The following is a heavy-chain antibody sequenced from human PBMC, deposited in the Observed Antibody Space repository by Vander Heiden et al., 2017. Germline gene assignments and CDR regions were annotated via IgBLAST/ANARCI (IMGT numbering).Heavy chain of an antibody. D-gene: IGHD6-13*01. Sequence: QVQVVQSGAEVKKPGAAVRVSCKASGYTFSDYCVHWVRLAPGQRPEWMGIINPSDGGTSYAQKFQGRITMTRDTSTSTVHMTLSSLRSDDTAIYYCARDAGLRDPSDYFDYWGQGTLVTVSS. J-gene: IGHJ4*02. CDR1: GYTFSDYC. V-gene: IGHV1-46*01. CDR2: INPSDGGT. CDR3: ARDAGLRDPSDYFDY.